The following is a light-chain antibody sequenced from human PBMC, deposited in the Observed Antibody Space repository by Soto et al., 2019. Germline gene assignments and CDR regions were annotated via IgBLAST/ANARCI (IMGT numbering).Light chain of an antibody. Sequence: QSVLTQPTSVSWSPGQSITISCTGNHNDIGTYDYVSWYQQHPGRAPRLLIYGVTTRPSGISDRFSASKSGLTASLTISGLQPEDEADYYCSSFTSDRIYVFGPGTKVTVL. CDR3: SSFTSDRIYV. CDR2: GVT. J-gene: IGLJ1*01. V-gene: IGLV2-14*03. CDR1: HNDIGTYDY.